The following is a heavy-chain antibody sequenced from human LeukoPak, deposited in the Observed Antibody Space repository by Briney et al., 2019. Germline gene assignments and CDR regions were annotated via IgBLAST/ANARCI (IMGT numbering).Heavy chain of an antibody. V-gene: IGHV1-69*13. CDR3: AGEGQQQLVLRGFDP. J-gene: IGHJ5*02. CDR2: IIPIFGTA. CDR1: GGTFSSYA. D-gene: IGHD6-13*01. Sequence: SVKVSCKASGGTFSSYAISWVRQAPGQGLEWMGGIIPIFGTANYAQKFQGRVTITVDESTSTAYMELSSLRSEDTAVYYCAGEGQQQLVLRGFDPWGQGTLVTVSS.